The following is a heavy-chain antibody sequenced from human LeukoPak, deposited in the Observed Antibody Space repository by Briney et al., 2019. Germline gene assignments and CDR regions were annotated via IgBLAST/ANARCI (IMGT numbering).Heavy chain of an antibody. Sequence: GGSLRLSCAASGFTFSSYGIHWVRQAPGKGLEWVAVISYDGSNKYYADSVKGRFTISRDNSKSTLYLQMNSLRTEDTAAYYCARDRDKFWSGSQVWGQGTLVTVSS. CDR1: GFTFSSYG. CDR2: ISYDGSNK. V-gene: IGHV3-30*03. CDR3: ARDRDKFWSGSQV. J-gene: IGHJ4*02. D-gene: IGHD3-3*01.